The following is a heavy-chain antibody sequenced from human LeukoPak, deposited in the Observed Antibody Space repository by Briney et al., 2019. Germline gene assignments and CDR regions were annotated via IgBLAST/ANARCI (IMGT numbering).Heavy chain of an antibody. D-gene: IGHD6-6*01. CDR2: FDPEDGET. V-gene: IGHV1-24*01. J-gene: IGHJ4*02. Sequence: ASVKVSCKVSGYTLTELSMHWVRQAPGKGLEWMGGFDPEDGETIYAQKFQGRVTMTEDTSTDTAYMELSRLRSDDTAVYYCARGAGSSFGYFDYWGQGTLVTVSS. CDR3: ARGAGSSFGYFDY. CDR1: GYTLTELS.